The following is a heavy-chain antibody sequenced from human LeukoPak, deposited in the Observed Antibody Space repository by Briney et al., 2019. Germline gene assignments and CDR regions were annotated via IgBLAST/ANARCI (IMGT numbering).Heavy chain of an antibody. CDR3: AREATYGNDAFDI. Sequence: ASVKVSCKASGYTFTGYHMHWVRQAPGQGLEWMGRINPNSGGTNYAQKFQGRVTTTRDTSISTAYMELSRLRSDDTAVYYCAREATYGNDAFDIWGQGTIITVSS. J-gene: IGHJ3*02. D-gene: IGHD2-8*01. CDR1: GYTFTGYH. V-gene: IGHV1-2*06. CDR2: INPNSGGT.